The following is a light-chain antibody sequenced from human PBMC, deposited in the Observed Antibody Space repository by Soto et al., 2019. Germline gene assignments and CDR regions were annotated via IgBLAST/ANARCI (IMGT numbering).Light chain of an antibody. J-gene: IGKJ4*01. CDR2: DVF. V-gene: IGKV3-11*01. CDR3: HQRDNWPPT. Sequence: EIVWTQSPATLSLSPGERATLSCRASQSVGGHLAWYQQKPGQAPRLLIYDVFNRATGIPPRFSGSGSGTDFTLSISSLEPEDFAAYFCHQRDNWPPTFGGGTKVEIK. CDR1: QSVGGH.